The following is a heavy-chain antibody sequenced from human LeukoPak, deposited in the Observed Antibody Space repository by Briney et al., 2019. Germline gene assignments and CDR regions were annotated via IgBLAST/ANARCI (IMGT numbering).Heavy chain of an antibody. V-gene: IGHV5-51*01. CDR3: ARTYYYGSGTRYWFDP. Sequence: GESLKISCKGSGYSFTSYWIGWVRQMPGKGLDWMGIIYPGDSDTRYSPSFQGQVTISADKSISTAYLQWSSLKASDTAMYYCARTYYYGSGTRYWFDPRGQGTLVTVSS. D-gene: IGHD3-10*01. CDR1: GYSFTSYW. CDR2: IYPGDSDT. J-gene: IGHJ5*02.